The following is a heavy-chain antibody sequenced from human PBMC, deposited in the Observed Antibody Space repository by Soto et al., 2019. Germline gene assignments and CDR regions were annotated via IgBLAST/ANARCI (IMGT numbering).Heavy chain of an antibody. V-gene: IGHV3-23*01. D-gene: IGHD3-22*01. Sequence: PGDSLRLSCSASGFSFGCYWMPWGRQVPGEGMAWVSAISGCGGSTYYADSVKGRFTISRDNSKNTLYLQMISLRAEDTVVYYCAKSMTVEVTNGMNVRGQG. CDR2: ISGCGGST. J-gene: IGHJ6*02. CDR3: AKSMTVEVTNGMNV. CDR1: GFSFGCYW.